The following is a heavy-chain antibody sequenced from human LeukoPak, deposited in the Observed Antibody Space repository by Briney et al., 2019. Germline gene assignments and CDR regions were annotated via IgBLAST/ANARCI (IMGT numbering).Heavy chain of an antibody. D-gene: IGHD2-15*01. J-gene: IGHJ3*02. Sequence: PSETLSRTCTVSDGSISSSSYYWSWIRQPPGKGLEWIAYIYYSGSTNYNPSLKSRVTMSVDTSKNQFSLKLSSVTAADTAVYYCARDGQYCSGGSCYKSDAFDIWGQGTMVTVSS. CDR3: ARDGQYCSGGSCYKSDAFDI. CDR2: IYYSGST. CDR1: DGSISSSSYY. V-gene: IGHV4-61*01.